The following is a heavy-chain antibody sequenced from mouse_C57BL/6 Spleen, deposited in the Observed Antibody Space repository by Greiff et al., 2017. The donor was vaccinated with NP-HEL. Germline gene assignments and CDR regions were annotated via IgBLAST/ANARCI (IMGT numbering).Heavy chain of an antibody. CDR1: GFTFTDYY. Sequence: EVMLVESGGGLVQPGGSLSLSCAASGFTFTDYYMSWVRQPPGKALEWLGFIRNKANGYTTEYSASVKGRFTISRDNSQSILYLQMNALRAEDSATYYCARSPLYYYGPYFDYWGQGTTLTVSS. CDR2: IRNKANGYTT. CDR3: ARSPLYYYGPYFDY. V-gene: IGHV7-3*01. D-gene: IGHD1-1*01. J-gene: IGHJ2*01.